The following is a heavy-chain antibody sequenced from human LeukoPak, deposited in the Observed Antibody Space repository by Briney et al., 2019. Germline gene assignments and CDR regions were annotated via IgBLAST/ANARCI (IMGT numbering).Heavy chain of an antibody. D-gene: IGHD3-22*01. V-gene: IGHV4-39*07. J-gene: IGHJ3*02. CDR2: VFYSGST. CDR3: ARDYDSSGYYGDAFDI. CDR1: GGSISSGSYY. Sequence: SETLSLTCTVSGGSISSGSYYWGWIRQPPGKGLEWIGSVFYSGSTYYNPSLKSRVTISVDTSKNQFSLKLSSVTAADTAVYYCARDYDSSGYYGDAFDIWGQGTMVTVSS.